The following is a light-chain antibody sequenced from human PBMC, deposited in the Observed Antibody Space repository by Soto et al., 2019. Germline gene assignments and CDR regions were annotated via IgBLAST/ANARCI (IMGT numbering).Light chain of an antibody. V-gene: IGKV3-15*01. CDR1: QSVSRN. CDR2: GAS. CDR3: QQYNKWPLT. Sequence: EIVMTQSPATLSVSPGERATLSCRASQSVSRNLAWYQQKPGQAPRLLIYGASTRATDIAAMISGSGSGTEFNLTIGSLQSEDFAVYYCQQYNKWPLTFGGGNKVEIK. J-gene: IGKJ4*01.